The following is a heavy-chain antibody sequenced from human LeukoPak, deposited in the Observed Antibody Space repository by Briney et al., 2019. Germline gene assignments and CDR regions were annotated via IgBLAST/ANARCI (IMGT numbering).Heavy chain of an antibody. J-gene: IGHJ4*01. V-gene: IGHV3-74*01. Sequence: GGSLRLSCAASGFTFSSYWMHWVRQAPGKGLVWVSRINSDGSSTSYADSVKGRFTISRDNAKNTLYLQMNSLRAEDTAVYYCASETLGSDYYDSSGCFDWGHGTLVTVSS. CDR3: ASETLGSDYYDSSGCFD. CDR1: GFTFSSYW. CDR2: INSDGSST. D-gene: IGHD3-22*01.